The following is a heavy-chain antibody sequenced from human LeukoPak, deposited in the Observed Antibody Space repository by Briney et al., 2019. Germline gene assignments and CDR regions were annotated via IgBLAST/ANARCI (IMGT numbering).Heavy chain of an antibody. CDR1: GGSFSGYY. V-gene: IGHV4-34*01. J-gene: IGHJ6*02. Sequence: SETLSLTCAVYGGSFSGYYWSWIRQPPGKGLEWIGEINHSGSTNYNPSLKGRVTISVDTSKDQFSLKLSSVTAADTAVYYCARNYFWRIFGVVDYYYYYGMDVWGQGTTVTVSS. CDR2: INHSGST. D-gene: IGHD3-3*01. CDR3: ARNYFWRIFGVVDYYYYYGMDV.